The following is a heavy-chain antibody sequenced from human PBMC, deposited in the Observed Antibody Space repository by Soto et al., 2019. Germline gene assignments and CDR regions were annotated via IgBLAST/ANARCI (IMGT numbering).Heavy chain of an antibody. D-gene: IGHD3-10*02. CDR2: IYYSGST. J-gene: IGHJ6*04. CDR3: ARTPRVCSGEICYNYYAAMHV. Sequence: PSETLSLTCTVSGGSISSISYYWVWIRQPPGKGLEWIGSIYYSGSTYYNPSLKSRVTISVDTSKNKFSLKLSSVTAADTAVYYCARTPRVCSGEICYNYYAAMHVRGKATTVTVS. V-gene: IGHV4-39*01. CDR1: GGSISSISYY.